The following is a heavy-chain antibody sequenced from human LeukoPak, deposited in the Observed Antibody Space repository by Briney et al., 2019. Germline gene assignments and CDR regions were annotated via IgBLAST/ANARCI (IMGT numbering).Heavy chain of an antibody. Sequence: SETLSLTCTVSGGSTSSYYWSWIRQPPGKGLEWIGYIYYSGSTNYNPSLKSRVTISVDTSKTQFSLKLSSVTAADTAVYYCARVRSVRPTGTLRYYYGMDVWGQGTTVTVSS. CDR2: IYYSGST. V-gene: IGHV4-59*01. J-gene: IGHJ6*02. D-gene: IGHD1-1*01. CDR1: GGSTSSYY. CDR3: ARVRSVRPTGTLRYYYGMDV.